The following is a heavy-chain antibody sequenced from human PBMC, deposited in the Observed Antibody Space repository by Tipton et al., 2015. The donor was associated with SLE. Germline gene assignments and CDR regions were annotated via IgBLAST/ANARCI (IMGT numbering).Heavy chain of an antibody. J-gene: IGHJ6*02. CDR3: ARSRGGPIVEMGMDV. Sequence: TLSLTCAVYGGSFSGYYWSWIRQPPGKGLEWIGEINHSGSTNYNPPLKSRVTISVDTSKNQFSLKLSSVTAADTAVYYCARSRGGPIVEMGMDVWGQGTTVTVSS. D-gene: IGHD2-21*01. V-gene: IGHV4-34*01. CDR1: GGSFSGYY. CDR2: INHSGST.